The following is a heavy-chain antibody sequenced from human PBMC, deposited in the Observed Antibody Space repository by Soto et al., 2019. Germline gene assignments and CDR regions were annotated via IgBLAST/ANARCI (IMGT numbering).Heavy chain of an antibody. Sequence: EGSLRLSCAASGFTFSSYGMHWVRQAPGKGLEWVAVISYDGSNKYYADSVKGRFTISRDNSKNTLYLQMNSLRAEDTAVYYCAKIPTPISPAFFDIWGQGTMVTVSS. CDR1: GFTFSSYG. J-gene: IGHJ3*02. V-gene: IGHV3-30*18. D-gene: IGHD2-2*02. CDR3: AKIPTPISPAFFDI. CDR2: ISYDGSNK.